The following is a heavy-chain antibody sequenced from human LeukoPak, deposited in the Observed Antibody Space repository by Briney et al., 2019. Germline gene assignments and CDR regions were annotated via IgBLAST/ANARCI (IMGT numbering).Heavy chain of an antibody. CDR2: INHSGST. J-gene: IGHJ4*02. CDR3: ASTGRDGYNESLY. Sequence: GSLRLSCAASGFGFSSYAMSWIRQPPGKGLEWIGEINHSGSTNYNPSLKSRVTISVDTSKNQFSLKLSSVTAADTAVYYCASTGRDGYNESLYWGQGTLVTVSS. D-gene: IGHD5-12*01. CDR1: GFGFSSYA. V-gene: IGHV4-34*01.